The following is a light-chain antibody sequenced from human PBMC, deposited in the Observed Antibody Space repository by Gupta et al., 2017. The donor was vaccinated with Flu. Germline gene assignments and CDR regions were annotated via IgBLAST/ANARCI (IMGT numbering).Light chain of an antibody. CDR1: SDDIGGHNY. Sequence: QSALSQPRSVSGSPGQSVTISCTGTSDDIGGHNYVSWYQQTPGKAPKLLIFDVTYRPSRVPARFSASKSGNMASLTISGLQSEDEGDYYCCSFGGNDNLVFGSGTTVIVL. CDR3: CSFGGNDNLV. J-gene: IGLJ1*01. CDR2: DVT. V-gene: IGLV2-11*01.